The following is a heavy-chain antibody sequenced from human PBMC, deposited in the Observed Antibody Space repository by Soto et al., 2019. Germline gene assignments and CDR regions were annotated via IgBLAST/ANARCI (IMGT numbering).Heavy chain of an antibody. Sequence: ASVKVSCKVSGYTLTELSMHWVRQAPGKGLEWMGGFDPEDGETIYAQKFQGRVTMTGDTSTDTAYMELSRLRSEDTAVYYCATVEAINLGDYWGQGTLVTVSS. J-gene: IGHJ4*02. CDR2: FDPEDGET. V-gene: IGHV1-24*01. D-gene: IGHD2-21*01. CDR1: GYTLTELS. CDR3: ATVEAINLGDY.